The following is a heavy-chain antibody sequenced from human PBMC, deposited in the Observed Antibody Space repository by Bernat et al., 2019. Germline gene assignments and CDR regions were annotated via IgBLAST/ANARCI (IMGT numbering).Heavy chain of an antibody. D-gene: IGHD2-15*01. J-gene: IGHJ4*02. V-gene: IGHV1-3*01. CDR3: ARGWAVVVSATYFDY. Sequence: QVQLVQSGAEVKKPGASVKVSCKASGYTFTNYAIHWVRQAPGQRLEWMGWINAGDGNMKYSQKFQGRVTITWDRSAGTDYMELSSLTSEDTAIYFCARGWAVVVSATYFDYWGQGTVVIVSS. CDR1: GYTFTNYA. CDR2: INAGDGNM.